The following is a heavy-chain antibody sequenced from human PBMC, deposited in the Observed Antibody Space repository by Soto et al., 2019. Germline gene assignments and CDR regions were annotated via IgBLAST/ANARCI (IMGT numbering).Heavy chain of an antibody. V-gene: IGHV3-33*08. J-gene: IGHJ6*02. CDR1: GFTFSNYR. Sequence: GGSLRLSCAASGFTFSNYRMHWVRQAPGKGLEWVAVIWYDGSNKYYADSVKGRFTISRDNSKNTLYVQMNSLRAEDTAVYYCARSGDHDYYYAMDVWGQGTTVTVSS. D-gene: IGHD2-21*02. CDR2: IWYDGSNK. CDR3: ARSGDHDYYYAMDV.